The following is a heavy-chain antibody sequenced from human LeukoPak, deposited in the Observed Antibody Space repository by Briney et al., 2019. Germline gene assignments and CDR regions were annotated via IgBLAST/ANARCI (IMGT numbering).Heavy chain of an antibody. CDR1: GFTVSSNY. Sequence: GGSLRPSCAASGFTVSSNYMSWVRQAPGKGLEWVSVIYSGGSTYYADSVKGRFTISRDNSKNTLYPQMNSLRAEDTAVYYCARGPALWYFDYWGQGTLVTVSS. CDR2: IYSGGST. D-gene: IGHD2-21*01. J-gene: IGHJ4*02. CDR3: ARGPALWYFDY. V-gene: IGHV3-53*01.